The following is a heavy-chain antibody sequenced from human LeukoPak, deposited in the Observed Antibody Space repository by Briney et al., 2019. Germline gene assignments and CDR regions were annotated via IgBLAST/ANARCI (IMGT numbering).Heavy chain of an antibody. CDR2: IYHSGST. CDR1: GGSITNTSYY. CDR3: ARGGSSNWTPFDY. Sequence: SETLSLTCTVSGGSITNTSYYWGWIRQPPGKGLEWIGSIYHSGSTNYNPSLKSRVTISVGKSRKHFSLKLNSVTAADTAVYYCARGGSSNWTPFDYWGQGTLVTFSS. V-gene: IGHV4-39*07. D-gene: IGHD6-13*01. J-gene: IGHJ4*02.